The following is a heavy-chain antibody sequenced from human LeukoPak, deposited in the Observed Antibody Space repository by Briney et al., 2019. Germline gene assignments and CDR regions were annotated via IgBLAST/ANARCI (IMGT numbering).Heavy chain of an antibody. D-gene: IGHD5-24*01. V-gene: IGHV3-23*01. CDR2: LSSSGDTT. J-gene: IGHJ6*02. Sequence: GGSLRLSCAASGFIFSSYVMSWVRQAPGKGLEWVAALSSSGDTTYYGDSVKGRFTISRDNSKNTLYLEMHSLRAEDTAIYYCVNRDGGWLQSSGMDVWGQGTAVAVSS. CDR1: GFIFSSYV. CDR3: VNRDGGWLQSSGMDV.